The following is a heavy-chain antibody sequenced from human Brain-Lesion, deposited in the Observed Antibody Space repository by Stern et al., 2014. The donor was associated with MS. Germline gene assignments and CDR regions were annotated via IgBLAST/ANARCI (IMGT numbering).Heavy chain of an antibody. CDR1: GGSVSSTSYA. CDR3: AGEEDIRYCSGGSCTGNWFDP. V-gene: IGHV4-39*01. Sequence: VQLVESGPGLVKPSETLSLTCTVAGGSVSSTSYAWAWIRQPPGKGLGWIGAIYYSGNTYYSPSLKSRLPISLATSKNPFSLHRGSVTAADTAVYYCAGEEDIRYCSGGSCTGNWFDPWGQGTLVTVSS. D-gene: IGHD2-15*01. CDR2: IYYSGNT. J-gene: IGHJ5*02.